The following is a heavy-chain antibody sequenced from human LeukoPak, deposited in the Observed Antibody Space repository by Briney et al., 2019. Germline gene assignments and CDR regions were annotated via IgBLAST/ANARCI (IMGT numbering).Heavy chain of an antibody. CDR2: IFYNGST. V-gene: IGHV4-59*08. CDR3: ARGYGGYVDY. J-gene: IGHJ4*02. Sequence: PSETLSLTCTVSGGSISSYYWNWIRQPPGKGLEWIGYIFYNGSTNYNPSLKSRVTISVDTSKNQFSLRLSSVAAADTAVYYCARGYGGYVDYWGQGTLVTVSS. D-gene: IGHD4/OR15-4a*01. CDR1: GGSISSYY.